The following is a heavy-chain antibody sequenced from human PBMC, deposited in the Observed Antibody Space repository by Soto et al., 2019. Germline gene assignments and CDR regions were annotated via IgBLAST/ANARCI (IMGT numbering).Heavy chain of an antibody. CDR3: AKGGAIVAAGTRVYLYNAMDV. V-gene: IGHV1-2*02. D-gene: IGHD1-26*01. CDR2: INPNSGDT. Sequence: QVQLVQSGTEVKRPGDSVKVSCKASGYTFTGYYVHWVRQAPGQGLEWMGWINPNSGDTYLAQRFQGRVTMNRDPSIGTAYMGLRGLTSDDTAEYYCAKGGAIVAAGTRVYLYNAMDVWGQGTTVTVSS. CDR1: GYTFTGYY. J-gene: IGHJ6*02.